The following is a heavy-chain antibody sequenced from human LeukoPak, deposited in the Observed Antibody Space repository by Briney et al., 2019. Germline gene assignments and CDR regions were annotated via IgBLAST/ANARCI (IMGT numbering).Heavy chain of an antibody. CDR2: INHSGST. CDR1: GGSFSGYY. Sequence: PSETLSLTCAVYGGSFSGYYWSWIRQHPGKGLEWIGEINHSGSTNYNPSLKSRVTISVDTSKNQFSLKLSSVTAADTAVYYCARANPQQQLAFDYWGQGTLVTVSS. J-gene: IGHJ4*02. V-gene: IGHV4-34*01. CDR3: ARANPQQQLAFDY. D-gene: IGHD6-13*01.